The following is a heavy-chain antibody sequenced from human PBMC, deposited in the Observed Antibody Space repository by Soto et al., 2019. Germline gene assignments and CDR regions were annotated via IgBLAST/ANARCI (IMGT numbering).Heavy chain of an antibody. Sequence: GRSLRLSCAASGFTFSSYAMSWVRQAPGKGLEWVSHISGSGGSTYHADSVMGRFTISRDNSKNTLCLQMNSLRAEDTAVYFCARGYSSAWSPFDYWGQGTLVTVSS. V-gene: IGHV3-23*01. CDR3: ARGYSSAWSPFDY. CDR1: GFTFSSYA. D-gene: IGHD6-19*01. CDR2: ISGSGGST. J-gene: IGHJ4*02.